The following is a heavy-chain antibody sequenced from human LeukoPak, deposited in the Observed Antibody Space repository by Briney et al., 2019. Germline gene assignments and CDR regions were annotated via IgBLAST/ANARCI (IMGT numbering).Heavy chain of an antibody. D-gene: IGHD6-6*01. CDR1: GGSFSGYY. Sequence: PSETLSLTCAVYGGSFSGYYWSCIRQPPRKGLEWIGEINHSGSTNYNPSLKSRVTISVDTSKNQFSLKLSSVTAADTAVYYCARGRIAARRLSLDYWGQGTLVTVSS. CDR2: INHSGST. CDR3: ARGRIAARRLSLDY. J-gene: IGHJ4*02. V-gene: IGHV4-34*01.